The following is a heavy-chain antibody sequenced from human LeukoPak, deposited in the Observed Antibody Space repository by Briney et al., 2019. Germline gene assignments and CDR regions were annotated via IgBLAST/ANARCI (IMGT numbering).Heavy chain of an antibody. CDR2: ISYDGSNK. CDR3: ASPYDSSGYERQDDAFDI. V-gene: IGHV3-30*03. J-gene: IGHJ3*02. D-gene: IGHD3-22*01. CDR1: GFTFSSYG. Sequence: GGSLRLSCAASGFTFSSYGMHWVRQAPGKGLEWVAVISYDGSNKYYADSVKGRFTISRDNSKNTLYLQMNSLRAEDTAVYYCASPYDSSGYERQDDAFDIWGQGTMVTVSS.